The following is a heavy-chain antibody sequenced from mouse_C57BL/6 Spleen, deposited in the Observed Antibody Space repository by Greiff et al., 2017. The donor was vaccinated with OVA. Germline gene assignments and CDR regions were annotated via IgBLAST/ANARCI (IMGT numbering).Heavy chain of an antibody. CDR3: ARKGGTVVGDYFDY. V-gene: IGHV1-80*01. CDR2: IYPGDGDT. CDR1: GYAFSSYW. D-gene: IGHD1-1*01. J-gene: IGHJ2*01. Sequence: VQLVESGAELVKPGASVKISCKASGYAFSSYWMNWVKQRPGKGLEWIGQIYPGDGDTNYNGKFKGKATLTADKSSSTAYMQLSSLTSEDSAVYFCARKGGTVVGDYFDYWGQGTTLTVSS.